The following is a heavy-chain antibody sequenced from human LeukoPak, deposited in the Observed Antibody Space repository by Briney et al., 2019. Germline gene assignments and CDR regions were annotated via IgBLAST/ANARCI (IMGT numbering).Heavy chain of an antibody. D-gene: IGHD5-18*01. J-gene: IGHJ5*02. CDR1: GGSISSYY. CDR2: IYYSGTT. V-gene: IGHV4-59*12. Sequence: SETLSLTCTVSGGSISSYYWSWIRRPPGKGLEWIGSIYYSGTTHYNPSLESRVTISVDTSKNQFSLKLASVTAADTAIYYCAKGAGGFSYYNWFDPWGQGTLVTVSS. CDR3: AKGAGGFSYYNWFDP.